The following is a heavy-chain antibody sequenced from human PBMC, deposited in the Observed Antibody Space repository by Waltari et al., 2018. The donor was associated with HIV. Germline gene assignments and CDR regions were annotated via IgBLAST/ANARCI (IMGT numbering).Heavy chain of an antibody. D-gene: IGHD3-22*01. Sequence: EMQLVESEGGLVQPGGSLRLSCAASDFTFSRFWMSWVRQAPGKGLEWVASIKQDGSDTYYVDSVKGRFTISRDNAKNSLYLHMNSLRAEDTAVYHCARVSDNSGFYFGIYYFDYWGQGTLVTVSS. J-gene: IGHJ4*02. V-gene: IGHV3-7*01. CDR3: ARVSDNSGFYFGIYYFDY. CDR1: DFTFSRFW. CDR2: IKQDGSDT.